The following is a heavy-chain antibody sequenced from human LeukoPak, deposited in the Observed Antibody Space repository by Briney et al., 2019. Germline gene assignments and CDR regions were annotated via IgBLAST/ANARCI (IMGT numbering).Heavy chain of an antibody. J-gene: IGHJ4*02. D-gene: IGHD3-22*01. CDR2: ISTSGGTT. Sequence: LPGGSLRLSCAASGFTSGSYAMSWVRQAPGKGLEWVSGISTSGGTTSYAESVKGRFTVSRDNPRNTLYMEMNSLRDDDTAVYYCAVMHRYYDGSGYWVQWGQGTLVTVSS. CDR1: GFTSGSYA. V-gene: IGHV3-23*01. CDR3: AVMHRYYDGSGYWVQ.